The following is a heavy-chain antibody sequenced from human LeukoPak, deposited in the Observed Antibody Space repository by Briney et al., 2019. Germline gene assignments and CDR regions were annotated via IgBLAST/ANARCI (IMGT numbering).Heavy chain of an antibody. V-gene: IGHV3-33*01. Sequence: PGGSLRLSCAASGFTFSSYGMHWVREAPGKGREGVAVIWYDGSNKDCADSVKGRFTTSRDNSKNTLYLQMNRLRAEDTAVYYCARDTGYSSSRYGFEYYFDHWGQGTLVTVSS. CDR3: ARDTGYSSSRYGFEYYFDH. D-gene: IGHD6-13*01. CDR1: GFTFSSYG. CDR2: IWYDGSNK. J-gene: IGHJ4*02.